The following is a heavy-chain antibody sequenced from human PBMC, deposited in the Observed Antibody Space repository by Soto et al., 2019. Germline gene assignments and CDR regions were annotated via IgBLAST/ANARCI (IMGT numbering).Heavy chain of an antibody. CDR3: ARDKRTVVTRVPFFWFDP. D-gene: IGHD2-21*02. J-gene: IGHJ5*02. V-gene: IGHV4-30-4*01. Sequence: SETLSLTCTVSGGSISSGDYYWSWIRQPPGKGLEWIGYIYYSGSTYYNPSLKSRVTISVDTSKNQFSLKLSSVTAADTAVYYCARDKRTVVTRVPFFWFDPWGQGTLVTVSS. CDR2: IYYSGST. CDR1: GGSISSGDYY.